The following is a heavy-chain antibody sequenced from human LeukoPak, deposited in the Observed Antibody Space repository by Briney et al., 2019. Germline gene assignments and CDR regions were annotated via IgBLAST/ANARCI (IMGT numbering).Heavy chain of an antibody. CDR1: GFTFSNYY. CDR3: VCVTGSFSDALHL. CDR2: ISSSSTYI. J-gene: IGHJ3*01. V-gene: IGHV3-21*01. D-gene: IGHD1-26*01. Sequence: GGSLRLSCVASGFTFSNYYMNWVRQAPGKGLEWVSSISSSSTYISYADSVKDRFTISRDNAKSSLYLQLNSLRAEDTAVYYCVCVTGSFSDALHLWGQGTMVTVSS.